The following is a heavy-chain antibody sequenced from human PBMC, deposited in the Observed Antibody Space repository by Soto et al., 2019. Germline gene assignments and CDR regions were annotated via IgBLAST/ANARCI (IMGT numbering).Heavy chain of an antibody. D-gene: IGHD2-21*01. CDR1: GFSFKTYG. CDR2: IGLSNSDT. CDR3: VKGGAYCYNDCTRSY. Sequence: EVQLLESGGGLVQPGGSLRLSCADSGFSFKTYGMTWVRQAPGKGLEGVAHIGLSNSDTYYADSVKGRFTISRDKSKNMVYLQMNSLRDPDTAVYYCVKGGAYCYNDCTRSYWGRGTLVTVSS. V-gene: IGHV3-23*01. J-gene: IGHJ4*02.